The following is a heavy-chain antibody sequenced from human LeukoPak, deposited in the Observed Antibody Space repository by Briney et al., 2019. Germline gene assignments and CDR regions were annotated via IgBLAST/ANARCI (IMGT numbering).Heavy chain of an antibody. V-gene: IGHV3-48*01. Sequence: GGSLRLSCAASGFSFSSYSMNWVRQAPGKGLEWVAYIAYTGTIHYADSVRGRFAISRDNAKNSLYLQLNSLRVEDTAVYYCARDPHSLDYWGQGTRVTVSS. J-gene: IGHJ4*02. CDR2: IAYTGTI. CDR3: ARDPHSLDY. CDR1: GFSFSSYS.